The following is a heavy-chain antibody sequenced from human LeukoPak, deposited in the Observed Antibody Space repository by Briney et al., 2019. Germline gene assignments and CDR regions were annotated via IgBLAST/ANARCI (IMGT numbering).Heavy chain of an antibody. CDR2: ISSSGYTI. CDR1: GFTCSDYS. V-gene: IGHV3-48*01. CDR3: ARGAQLTYHNWFDP. D-gene: IGHD4/OR15-4a*01. J-gene: IGHJ5*02. Sequence: GGSLRLSCEVSGFTCSDYSMNWVRQAPGKGLEWVSYISSSGYTINYADSVKGRFTISRDNAKNSLYLQMNSLRAEDTAVYYCARGAQLTYHNWFDPWGQGTLVTVSS.